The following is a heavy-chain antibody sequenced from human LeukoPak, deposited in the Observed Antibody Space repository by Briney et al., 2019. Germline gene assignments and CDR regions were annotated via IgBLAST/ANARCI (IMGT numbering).Heavy chain of an antibody. CDR1: GYTFTGYY. CDR2: INPNSGGT. J-gene: IGHJ6*02. D-gene: IGHD4-11*01. Sequence: ASVKVSCKASGYTFTGYYMHWVRQAPGQGLEWMGWINPNSGGTNYAQKFQGRVTMTRDTSISTAYMELSRLRSDDTAVYYCASYDYSKTQDGMDVWGQGTTVTVSS. CDR3: ASYDYSKTQDGMDV. V-gene: IGHV1-2*02.